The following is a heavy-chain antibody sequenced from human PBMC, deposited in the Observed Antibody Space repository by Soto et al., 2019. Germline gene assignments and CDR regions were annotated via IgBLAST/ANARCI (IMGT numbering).Heavy chain of an antibody. CDR1: SVSITEYS. CDR2: YFDSGRN. J-gene: IGHJ2*01. CDR3: AIFASTIRGPNLHAGSTQRVSDL. Sequence: PLSLGCTVYSVSITEYSWSCVGQSPGKGLEWIGNYFDSGRNMYNPSLKSRVTISVDTSKNLFSLKLSSVTAADTSVYHCAIFASTIRGPNLHAGSTQRVSDL. V-gene: IGHV4-59*01. D-gene: IGHD1-7*01.